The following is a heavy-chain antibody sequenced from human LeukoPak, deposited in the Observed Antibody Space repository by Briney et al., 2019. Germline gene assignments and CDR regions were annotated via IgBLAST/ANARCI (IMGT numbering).Heavy chain of an antibody. CDR2: ISYDGSNK. CDR3: EGVRGVRGFYFDY. Sequence: SGGSLRLSCAASGFTFSSYAMHWVRQAPGKGLEWVAVISYDGSNKYYADSVKGRFTISRDNSKNTLYLQMSSLRAEDTAVYYCEGVRGVRGFYFDYWGQGTLVTVSS. V-gene: IGHV3-30*04. CDR1: GFTFSSYA. D-gene: IGHD3-10*01. J-gene: IGHJ4*02.